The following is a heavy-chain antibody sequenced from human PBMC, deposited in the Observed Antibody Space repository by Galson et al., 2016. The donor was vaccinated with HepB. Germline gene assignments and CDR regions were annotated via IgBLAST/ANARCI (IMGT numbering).Heavy chain of an antibody. V-gene: IGHV3-23*01. J-gene: IGHJ3*02. CDR1: GFTFSSYA. CDR3: AKPLVGNLRGFFDI. Sequence: SLRLSCAASGFTFSSYAMNWVRQAPGKGLDWVSGVDLTGGDTHYAASVKGRFTISRDNSKDTLYLQMNSLRVEDTAVYYCAKPLVGNLRGFFDIWGQGTMVTVSS. D-gene: IGHD1-26*01. CDR2: VDLTGGDT.